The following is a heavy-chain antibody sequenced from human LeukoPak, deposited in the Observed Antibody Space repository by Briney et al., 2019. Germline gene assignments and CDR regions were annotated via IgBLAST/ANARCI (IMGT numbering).Heavy chain of an antibody. J-gene: IGHJ5*02. D-gene: IGHD6-13*01. CDR3: ARPYSSVAAAGTGRWFDP. CDR1: GGSFSGYY. V-gene: IGHV4-34*01. CDR2: INHSGST. Sequence: PSETLSLTCAVYGGSFSGYYWSWIRQPPGKGLEWIGEINHSGSTNYNPSLKSRVAISVATSKNQFSLKLSSVTAADTVVYYCARPYSSVAAAGTGRWFDPWGQGTLVTVSS.